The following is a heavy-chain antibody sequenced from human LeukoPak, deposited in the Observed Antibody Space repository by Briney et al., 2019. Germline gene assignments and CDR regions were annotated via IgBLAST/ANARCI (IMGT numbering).Heavy chain of an antibody. CDR2: IFSYDSDT. CDR3: ARHVGITVCGGDCYPVDY. J-gene: IGHJ4*02. CDR1: GYNVTSYG. V-gene: IGHV5-51*01. D-gene: IGHD2-21*02. Sequence: GESLKISCDGSGYNVTSYGIGWVRQMPGKGLEWMGIIFSYDSDTRYSPSFQGQVTISADKSISTAYLQWSSLKASDTAMYYCARHVGITVCGGDCYPVDYWGQGTLVTVSS.